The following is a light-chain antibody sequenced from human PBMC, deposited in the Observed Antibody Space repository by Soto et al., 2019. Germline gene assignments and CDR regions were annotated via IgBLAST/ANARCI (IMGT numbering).Light chain of an antibody. J-gene: IGKJ4*01. CDR3: QQLNSYPLT. CDR2: AAS. CDR1: QGISSY. Sequence: IQLTQSPSFLSASVGDRVTITCRASQGISSYLAWYQQKPGKAPKLLIYAASTLQSGVPSRFSGSGSGTEFTLTISSLQTEDCATYYCQQLNSYPLTFGGGTKVEI. V-gene: IGKV1-9*01.